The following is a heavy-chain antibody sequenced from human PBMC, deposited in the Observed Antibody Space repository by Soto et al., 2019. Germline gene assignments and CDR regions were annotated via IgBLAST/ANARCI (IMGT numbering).Heavy chain of an antibody. V-gene: IGHV3-30-3*01. CDR2: TSYDGNNK. D-gene: IGHD3-16*02. Sequence: QVQLVESGGGVVQPGRSLRLSCAASGFTFSSYAMHWVRQAPGKGLEWVAFTSYDGNNKYYGDSVKGRFTISRDNSKNTLFLQMNSLRAEDTAVYYCARAYSYNYPLDYWGQGTLVTVSS. CDR3: ARAYSYNYPLDY. J-gene: IGHJ4*02. CDR1: GFTFSSYA.